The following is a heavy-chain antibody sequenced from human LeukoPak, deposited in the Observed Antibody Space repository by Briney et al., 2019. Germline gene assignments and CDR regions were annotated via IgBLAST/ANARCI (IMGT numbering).Heavy chain of an antibody. V-gene: IGHV4-38-2*02. CDR1: AHSTSSGYS. D-gene: IGHD2-2*01. CDR2: LYHSGST. J-gene: IGHJ4*02. CDR3: AREHPEGPAADVYFDY. Sequence: SETLSLACTVSAHSTSSGYSWGWIPQPPGKGLGWIASLYHSGSTYYNPSLKSRVTISVDTSKIQFSLKLSSVTAADTAVYYCAREHPEGPAADVYFDYWGQGTLVTVSS.